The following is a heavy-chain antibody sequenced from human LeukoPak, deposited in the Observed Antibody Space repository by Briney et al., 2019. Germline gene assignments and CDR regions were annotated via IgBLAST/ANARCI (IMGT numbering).Heavy chain of an antibody. CDR2: ISYDGSNK. CDR1: GFTFNNYA. D-gene: IGHD6-13*01. V-gene: IGHV3-30-3*01. Sequence: GGSLRLSCAASGFTFNNYAIHCIRQAPGKGLEWVAVISYDGSNKYYADSVKGRFTISRDNSKNTLYLQMNSLRAEDTAVYYCAKDKQQLASFDYWGQGTLVTVSS. J-gene: IGHJ4*02. CDR3: AKDKQQLASFDY.